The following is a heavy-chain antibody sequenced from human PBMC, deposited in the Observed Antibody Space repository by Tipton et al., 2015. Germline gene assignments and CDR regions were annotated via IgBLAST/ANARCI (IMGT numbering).Heavy chain of an antibody. D-gene: IGHD3-22*01. Sequence: TLSLTCAVYGGSFSGYSWSWIRQPPGKGLEWIGEINHSGRTNYNPSLKSRVITSVDTSKNQFSLRLSSATAADTAVYYCARLTGDYYDSATYDPTYIDYWGQGILVSVSS. CDR1: GGSFSGYS. CDR2: INHSGRT. CDR3: ARLTGDYYDSATYDPTYIDY. V-gene: IGHV4-34*01. J-gene: IGHJ4*02.